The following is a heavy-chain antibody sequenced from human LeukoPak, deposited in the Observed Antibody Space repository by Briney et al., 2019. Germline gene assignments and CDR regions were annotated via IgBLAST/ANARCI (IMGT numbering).Heavy chain of an antibody. J-gene: IGHJ4*02. CDR3: ARGTRWFGELFFDY. Sequence: SETLSLTCTASGGSISSYYWSWIRQPPGKGLEWIGYIYYSGSTNYNPSLKSRVTISVDTSKNQFSLKLSSVTAADTAVYYCARGTRWFGELFFDYWGQGTLVTVSS. CDR2: IYYSGST. V-gene: IGHV4-59*01. CDR1: GGSISSYY. D-gene: IGHD3-10*01.